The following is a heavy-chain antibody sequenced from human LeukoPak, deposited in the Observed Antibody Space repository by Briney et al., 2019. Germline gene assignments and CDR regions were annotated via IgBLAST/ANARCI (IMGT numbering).Heavy chain of an antibody. J-gene: IGHJ4*02. V-gene: IGHV1-46*01. D-gene: IGHD3-3*02. Sequence: ASLKVSCKVSGYTLTELSMHWVRQAPGQGLEWMGIISPSGGSTSYAQKFQGRVTMTRDTSTSTVYMELSSLRSEDTAVYYCARAFIELDFDYWGQGTLVTVSS. CDR2: ISPSGGST. CDR3: ARAFIELDFDY. CDR1: GYTLTELS.